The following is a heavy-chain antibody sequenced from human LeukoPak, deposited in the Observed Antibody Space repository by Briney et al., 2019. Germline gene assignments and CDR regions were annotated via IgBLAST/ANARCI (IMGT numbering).Heavy chain of an antibody. V-gene: IGHV3-64D*06. CDR1: GFTFSAYF. CDR2: ISSNEYDT. Sequence: GGSLRLSCSASGFTFSAYFMHWVRQAPGKGLEYVSSISSNEYDTYYADSVKGRFTISRDNSKNTLFLQMSSLRAEGTAVYYCVKDLNGTWSFDYWGQGTLVTVSS. D-gene: IGHD2-8*01. J-gene: IGHJ4*02. CDR3: VKDLNGTWSFDY.